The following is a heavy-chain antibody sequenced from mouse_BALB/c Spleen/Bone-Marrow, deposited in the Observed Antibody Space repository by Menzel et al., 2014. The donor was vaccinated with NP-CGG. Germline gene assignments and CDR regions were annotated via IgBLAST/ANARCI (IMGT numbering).Heavy chain of an antibody. CDR2: ISSGSSTI. CDR3: ARSDGNYDYAMDY. V-gene: IGHV5-17*02. CDR1: GFTFSSFG. Sequence: EVNVVESGGGLVQPGGSRKLSCAASGFTFSSFGMHWVRQAPEKGLEWVAYISSGSSTIYYADTAKGRFTISRDNPKNTLFLLMTSLRSEDTAMYYCARSDGNYDYAMDYWGQGTSVTVSS. J-gene: IGHJ4*01. D-gene: IGHD2-1*01.